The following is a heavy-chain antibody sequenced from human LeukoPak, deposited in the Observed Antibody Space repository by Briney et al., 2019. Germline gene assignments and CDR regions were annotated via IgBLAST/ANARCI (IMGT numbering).Heavy chain of an antibody. CDR1: GYTFTSYG. D-gene: IGHD2-21*02. Sequence: ASVKVSCKASGYTFTSYGISWVRQAPGQGLEWMGWISAYNGNTNYAQKLQGRVTMTTDTSTSTAYMELRSLRSDDTAVYYCARGNLPAVVTATYYFDYWRQATLVTVSS. J-gene: IGHJ4*02. CDR2: ISAYNGNT. CDR3: ARGNLPAVVTATYYFDY. V-gene: IGHV1-18*01.